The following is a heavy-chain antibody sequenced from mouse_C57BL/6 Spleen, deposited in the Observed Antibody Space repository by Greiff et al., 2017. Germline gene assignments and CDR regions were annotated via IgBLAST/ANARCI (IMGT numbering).Heavy chain of an antibody. D-gene: IGHD1-1*01. J-gene: IGHJ2*01. CDR1: GYAFSSYW. CDR2: IYPGDGDT. CDR3: ARSDYYGSSYFDY. Sequence: QVQLQQSGAELVKPGASVKISCKASGYAFSSYWMNWVKHRPGKGLEWIGQIYPGDGDTNYNGKFKGKATLTADKSSSTAYMQLSSLTSEDSAVYFCARSDYYGSSYFDYWGQGTTLTVSS. V-gene: IGHV1-80*01.